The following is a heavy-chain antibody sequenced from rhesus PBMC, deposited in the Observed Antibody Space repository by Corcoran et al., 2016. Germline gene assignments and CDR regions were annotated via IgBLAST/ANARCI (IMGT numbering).Heavy chain of an antibody. CDR2: ISYTSKTI. CDR3: TRILDS. J-gene: IGHJ4*01. CDR1: GFTFSNYD. V-gene: IGHV3-136*01. Sequence: EVQLVESGGGLVQPGGSLRLSCAASGFTFSNYDMNWVRQAPGKGLEWVSYISYTSKTIYYADSVKGRFTISRDNAKKSLSLQMSSLRAEDTAVYYCTRILDSWGQGVLVTVSS.